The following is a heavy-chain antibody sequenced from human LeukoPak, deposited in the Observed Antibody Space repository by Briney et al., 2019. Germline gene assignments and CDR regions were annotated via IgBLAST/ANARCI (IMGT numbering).Heavy chain of an antibody. CDR1: GFTFSSYG. J-gene: IGHJ4*02. Sequence: GRSLRLSCAASGFTFSSYGMHWVCQAPGKGLEWVTFISFGGSNKYYADSVKGRFTISRDNSKNTLYLQMNSLRAEDTAVYYCAKDRSTYGSGSYADYWGQGTLVTVSS. CDR2: ISFGGSNK. V-gene: IGHV3-30*18. CDR3: AKDRSTYGSGSYADY. D-gene: IGHD3-10*01.